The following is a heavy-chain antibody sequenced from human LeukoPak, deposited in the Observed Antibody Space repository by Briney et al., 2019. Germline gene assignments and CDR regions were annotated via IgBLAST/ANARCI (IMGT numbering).Heavy chain of an antibody. D-gene: IGHD5-24*01. Sequence: GGSLTLSRVACGFILRSYILHWVGPAPGKGLAGITYISSSSNYIYYADSVESRSTITRDNDKNSLFLQMNSRRAEDTSLYYCARVVDGYNYFSCWGQGTLVTVSS. J-gene: IGHJ4*02. V-gene: IGHV3-21*01. CDR3: ARVVDGYNYFSC. CDR1: GFILRSYI. CDR2: ISSSSNYI.